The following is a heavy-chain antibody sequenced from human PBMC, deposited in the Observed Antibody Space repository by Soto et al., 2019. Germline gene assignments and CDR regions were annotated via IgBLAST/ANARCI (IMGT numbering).Heavy chain of an antibody. J-gene: IGHJ6*02. V-gene: IGHV4-34*01. D-gene: IGHD3-10*01. CDR3: ARGQLWFGELLYNEPLGYGMDV. CDR1: GGSFSGYY. CDR2: INHSGST. Sequence: SETLSLTCAVYGGSFSGYYWSWIRQPPGKGLEWIGEINHSGSTNYNPSLKSRVTISVDTSKNQFSLKLSSVTAADTAVYYCARGQLWFGELLYNEPLGYGMDVWGQGTTVTVSS.